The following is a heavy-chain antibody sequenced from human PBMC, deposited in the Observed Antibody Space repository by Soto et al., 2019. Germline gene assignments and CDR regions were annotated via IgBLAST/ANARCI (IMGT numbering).Heavy chain of an antibody. CDR3: AKDLWFGELSYYYMDV. Sequence: QLLESGGSLVQPGGSMRLSCAASGFTFSSYALSWVRQAPGKGLKWVSGISGSSGRTNYADSVKGGFTIARENPKNTLFLQMDSLRVEDTAVYFCAKDLWFGELSYYYMDVWGKGTTVTVSS. V-gene: IGHV3-23*01. J-gene: IGHJ6*03. D-gene: IGHD3-10*01. CDR2: ISGSSGRT. CDR1: GFTFSSYA.